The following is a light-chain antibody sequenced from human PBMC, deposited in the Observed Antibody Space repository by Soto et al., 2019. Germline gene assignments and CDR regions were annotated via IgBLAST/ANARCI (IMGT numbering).Light chain of an antibody. Sequence: EIVMTQSPATLSVSPGERATLSCAASQSVSSNLSWYQQKPGQAPRLLIYGASTRATGIPARFSGSGSGTEFTITISSLQSEDFAVYYCQQYNNWPPWTFGQGTTVDIK. CDR1: QSVSSN. J-gene: IGKJ1*01. CDR3: QQYNNWPPWT. CDR2: GAS. V-gene: IGKV3-15*01.